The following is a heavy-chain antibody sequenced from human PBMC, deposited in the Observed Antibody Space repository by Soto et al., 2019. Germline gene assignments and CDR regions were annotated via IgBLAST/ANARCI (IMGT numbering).Heavy chain of an antibody. J-gene: IGHJ4*02. CDR2: VYYRGRS. CDR1: GGSVSNSNYY. D-gene: IGHD2-8*01. CDR3: VSQRTSVLSQAYFDY. Sequence: SETMSFTFTVSGGSVSNSNYYWCWIRESTGKSLDWIGSVYYRGRSHSKSSVKSRITISVDTSKNQFSLNLNSVTASDTAVYFCVSQRTSVLSQAYFDYWGPGALVTVSS. V-gene: IGHV4-39*01.